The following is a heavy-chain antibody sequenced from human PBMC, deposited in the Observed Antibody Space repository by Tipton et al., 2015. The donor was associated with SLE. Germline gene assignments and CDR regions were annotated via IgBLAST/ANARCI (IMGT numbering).Heavy chain of an antibody. J-gene: IGHJ4*02. CDR1: GGSISSSSYY. CDR2: IYHSGST. V-gene: IGHV4-39*07. D-gene: IGHD2-15*01. Sequence: TLSLTCTVSGGSISSSSYYWGWIRQPPGKGLEWIGNIYHSGSTYYNPSLKSRVTISVDTSKNQFSLKLNSVTAADTAVYYCARPLIGGSTGFFESWGQGSLVTVSS. CDR3: ARPLIGGSTGFFES.